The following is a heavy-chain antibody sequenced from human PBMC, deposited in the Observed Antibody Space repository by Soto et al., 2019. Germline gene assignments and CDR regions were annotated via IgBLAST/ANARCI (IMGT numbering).Heavy chain of an antibody. CDR1: GFTFSNAW. V-gene: IGHV3-15*07. Sequence: GGSLRLSCAASGFTFSNAWMNWVRQAPGKGLEWVGHIKTKTDGGTTDYAAPVKGRFTISRDDSKNTVYLQMNSLKSEDTAVYYCATVGHYYLLFDPWGQGTLVTVSS. D-gene: IGHD3-22*01. CDR2: IKTKTDGGTT. CDR3: ATVGHYYLLFDP. J-gene: IGHJ5*02.